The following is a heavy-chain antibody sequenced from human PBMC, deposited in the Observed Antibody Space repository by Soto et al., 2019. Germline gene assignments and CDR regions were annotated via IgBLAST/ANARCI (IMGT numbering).Heavy chain of an antibody. D-gene: IGHD6-19*01. CDR3: ARDREGVRAGLF. CDR2: ISSSSRYI. J-gene: IGHJ3*01. V-gene: IGHV3-21*01. CDR1: GFTFSSYS. Sequence: EVQLVESGGGLVKPGGSLRLSCAASGFTFSSYSMNWVRQAPGKGLEWVSSISSSSRYIYYADSVKGRFAISRDNAKNSLYLQVNSLRAEDTAVYYCARDREGVRAGLFWGQGTMVTVSS.